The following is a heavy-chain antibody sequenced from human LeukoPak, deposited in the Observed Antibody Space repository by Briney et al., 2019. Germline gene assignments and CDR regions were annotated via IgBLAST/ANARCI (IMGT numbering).Heavy chain of an antibody. CDR3: AYLFGPFDY. CDR2: IYYSGST. V-gene: IGHV4-39*01. Sequence: PSETLSLTCTVSGGSISSSSYYWGWIRQPPGKGLEWIGSIYYSGSTYYNPSLKSRVTISVDTSKNQFSLKLSSVTAADTAVYYCAYLFGPFDYWGQGTLVTVSS. J-gene: IGHJ4*02. CDR1: GGSISSSSYY. D-gene: IGHD3-3*01.